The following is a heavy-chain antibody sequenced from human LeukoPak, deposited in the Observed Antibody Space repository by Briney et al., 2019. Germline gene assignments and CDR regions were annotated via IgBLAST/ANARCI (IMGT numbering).Heavy chain of an antibody. V-gene: IGHV1-18*01. D-gene: IGHD4-17*01. CDR3: ARLFFNGDLPHGAFDI. Sequence: GASVKVSCKASGYTFTSYGISWVRQAPGQGLEWMGWISAYNGNTNYAQKLQGRVTMTTDTSTSTAYMELRSLRSDDTAVYYCARLFFNGDLPHGAFDIWGQGTMVTVSS. J-gene: IGHJ3*02. CDR1: GYTFTSYG. CDR2: ISAYNGNT.